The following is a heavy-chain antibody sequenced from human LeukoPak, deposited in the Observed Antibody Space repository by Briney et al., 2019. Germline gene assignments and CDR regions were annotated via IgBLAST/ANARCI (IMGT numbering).Heavy chain of an antibody. D-gene: IGHD1-26*01. CDR3: ARGPPYRR. CDR2: INHSGST. J-gene: IGHJ4*02. V-gene: IGHV4-39*07. Sequence: PSETLSLTCNVSGASVSSGSYYWSWIRQPPGKGLEWIGEINHSGSTNYNPSLKSRVTISVDTSKNQFSLKLSSVTAADTAVYYCARGPPYRRWGQGTLVTVSS. CDR1: GASVSSGSYY.